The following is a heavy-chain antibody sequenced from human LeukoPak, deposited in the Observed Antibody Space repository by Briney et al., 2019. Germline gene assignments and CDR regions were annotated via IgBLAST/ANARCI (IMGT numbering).Heavy chain of an antibody. CDR3: ARHMIDKDIVVVKYYFDY. D-gene: IGHD2-15*01. CDR2: INHSGST. CDR1: GFTFSSYS. V-gene: IGHV4-34*01. Sequence: GSLRLSCAASGFTFSSYSMNWVRQPPGKGLEWIGEINHSGSTNYNPSLKSRVTISVDTSKNQFSLKLSSVTAADTAVYYCARHMIDKDIVVVKYYFDYWGQGTLVTVSS. J-gene: IGHJ4*02.